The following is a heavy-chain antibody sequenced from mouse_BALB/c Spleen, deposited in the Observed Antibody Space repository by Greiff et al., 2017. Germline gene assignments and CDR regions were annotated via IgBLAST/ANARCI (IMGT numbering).Heavy chain of an antibody. V-gene: IGHV1-5*01. CDR1: GYTFTSYW. D-gene: IGHD2-4*01. CDR2: IYPGNSDT. Sequence: VQLQQSGTVLARPGASVKMSCKASGYTFTSYWMHWVKQRPGQGLEWIGAIYPGNSDTSYNQKFKGKAKLTAVTSTSTAYMELSSLTNEDSAVYYCTRSIYDYDGAWFAYWGQGTLVTVSA. J-gene: IGHJ3*01. CDR3: TRSIYDYDGAWFAY.